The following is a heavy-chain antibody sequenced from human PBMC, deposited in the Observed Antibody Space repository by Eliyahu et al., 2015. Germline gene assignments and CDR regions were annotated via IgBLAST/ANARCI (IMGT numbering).Heavy chain of an antibody. V-gene: IGHV4-59*01. D-gene: IGHD6-19*01. CDR2: IYYSGST. J-gene: IGHJ4*02. CDR3: ARDSSGWYGAIDY. Sequence: QVQLQESGPGRVKPSETLSLTCTVSGASINTYYWSWIRQPPGKGLEWIGYIYYSGSTNYNPSLKSRATISVDTSKNQFSLKLSSVTAADTAVYYCARDSSGWYGAIDYWGQGTLVTVSS. CDR1: GASINTYY.